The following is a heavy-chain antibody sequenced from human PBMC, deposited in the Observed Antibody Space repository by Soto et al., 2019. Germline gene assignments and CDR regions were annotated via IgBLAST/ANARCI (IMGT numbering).Heavy chain of an antibody. CDR1: GGSISIGGYD. Sequence: SETLSLTCTVSGGSISIGGYDWAWIRQSPGKGLEWIGNMYYSGSTYYNLSLKSRVTMSVDTSKNQLSLKISSVTAADTSVYYCARIVVIPAAPDYYNYYGVDVWGQGTTVTVSS. J-gene: IGHJ6*02. CDR3: ARIVVIPAAPDYYNYYGVDV. V-gene: IGHV4-39*01. CDR2: MYYSGST. D-gene: IGHD2-2*01.